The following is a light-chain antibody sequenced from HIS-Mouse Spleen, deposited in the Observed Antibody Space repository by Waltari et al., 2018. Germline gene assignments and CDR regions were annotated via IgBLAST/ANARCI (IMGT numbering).Light chain of an antibody. CDR3: QSYDSSNWV. J-gene: IGLJ3*02. Sequence: NFMLTQPHSVSESPGKTVTISCTGSSGSIASNYVQWYQQRPGSAPTTVIYEDNQSPSGVPDRFSGSIDSSSNSASLTISGLKTGDEADYYCQSYDSSNWVFGGGTKLTVL. CDR1: SGSIASNY. V-gene: IGLV6-57*02. CDR2: EDN.